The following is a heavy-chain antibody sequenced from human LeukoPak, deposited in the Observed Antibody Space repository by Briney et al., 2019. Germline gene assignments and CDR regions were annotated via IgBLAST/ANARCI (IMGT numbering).Heavy chain of an antibody. CDR3: ARDRWGPLLTPTNWFDP. CDR1: GFTFSSYW. Sequence: GGSLRLSCAASGFTFSSYWMHWVRHAPGKGLVWVSRINSDGSSTSYADSVKGRFTISRDNAKNTLYLQMNSLRAEDTAVYYCARDRWGPLLTPTNWFDPLGQGTLVTVSS. D-gene: IGHD2-15*01. J-gene: IGHJ5*02. CDR2: INSDGSST. V-gene: IGHV3-74*01.